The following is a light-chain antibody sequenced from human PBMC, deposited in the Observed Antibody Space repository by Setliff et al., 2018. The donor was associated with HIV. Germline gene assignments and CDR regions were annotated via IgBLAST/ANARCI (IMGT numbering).Light chain of an antibody. J-gene: IGKJ4*01. CDR2: AAS. CDR1: QGISSY. CDR3: QQLNSYPPT. Sequence: DIQLTQSPSFLSASVGYRVTITCRASQGISSYLAWYQQKPGKAPKLLIYAASTLQSGVPSRFSGSGSGTEFTLTISSLQPEDFATYYCQQLNSYPPTFGGGTKVDIK. V-gene: IGKV1-9*01.